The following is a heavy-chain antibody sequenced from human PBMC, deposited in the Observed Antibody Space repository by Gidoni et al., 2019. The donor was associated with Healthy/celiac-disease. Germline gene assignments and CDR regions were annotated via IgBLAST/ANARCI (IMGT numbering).Heavy chain of an antibody. V-gene: IGHV3-30*04. CDR1: GFTFSSYA. D-gene: IGHD6-19*01. CDR2: ISYDGSNK. J-gene: IGHJ1*01. CDR3: ARDSSGWYAEYFQH. Sequence: QVQLVESGGGVVQPGRSLRLSCAASGFTFSSYAMHWVRQAPGKGLEWVAVISYDGSNKYYADSVKGRFTISRDNSKNTLYLQMNSLRAEDTAVYYCARDSSGWYAEYFQHWGQGTLVTVSS.